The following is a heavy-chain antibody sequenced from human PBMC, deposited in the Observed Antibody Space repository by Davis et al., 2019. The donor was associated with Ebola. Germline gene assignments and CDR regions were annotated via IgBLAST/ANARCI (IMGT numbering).Heavy chain of an antibody. CDR1: GFTFSSYA. CDR3: AKFSRAGDSV. Sequence: PGGSLRLSCAASGFTFSSYAMSWVRQAPGKGLEWVSYISSSSSTIYYADSVKGRFTISRDNAKNSLYLQMNSLRDEDTAVYYCAKFSRAGDSVWGQGTLVTVSS. D-gene: IGHD6-13*01. J-gene: IGHJ4*02. CDR2: ISSSSSTI. V-gene: IGHV3-48*02.